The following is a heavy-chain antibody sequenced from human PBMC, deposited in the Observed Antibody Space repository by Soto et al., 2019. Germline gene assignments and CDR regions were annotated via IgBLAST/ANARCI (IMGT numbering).Heavy chain of an antibody. J-gene: IGHJ4*02. CDR3: AHHHFGSRY. CDR1: GFSLSTDEVG. V-gene: IGHV2-5*02. Sequence: QITLKESGPTLVRPTQTLTLTCPFSGFSLSTDEVGVVWIRQPPGKALEWLALIYWDDAKRYSPSLKSRLTIAKDPSKYPVVLTMTTMDPVDTATYYCAHHHFGSRYCSQGTLITVSS. CDR2: IYWDDAK. D-gene: IGHD3-10*01.